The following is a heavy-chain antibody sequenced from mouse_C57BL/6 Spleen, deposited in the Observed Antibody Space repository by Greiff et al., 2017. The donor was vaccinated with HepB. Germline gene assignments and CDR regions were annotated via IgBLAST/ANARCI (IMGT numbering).Heavy chain of an antibody. CDR1: GFTFSDYG. Sequence: EVKLVESGGGLVKPGGSLKLSCAASGFTFSDYGMHWVRQAPEKGLEWVAYISSGSSTIYYADTVKGRFTISRDNAKNTLFLQMTSLRSEDTAMYYCARSYGSSSYYFDYWGQGTTLTVSS. D-gene: IGHD1-1*01. CDR2: ISSGSSTI. CDR3: ARSYGSSSYYFDY. V-gene: IGHV5-17*01. J-gene: IGHJ2*01.